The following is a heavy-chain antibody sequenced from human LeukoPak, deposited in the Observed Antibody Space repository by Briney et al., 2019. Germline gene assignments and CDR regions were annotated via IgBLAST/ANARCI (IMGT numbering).Heavy chain of an antibody. Sequence: SETLSLTCNVSGGSISSAIYYWSWIRQPAGKGLEWIGRSYSSGSTNYNPSLKSRLTMSVDTSKSQFSLNLNSVTAADTAVYYCARGDVDDFWSGYLYDAFDIWGQGTMVTVSS. D-gene: IGHD3-3*01. J-gene: IGHJ3*02. V-gene: IGHV4-61*02. CDR3: ARGDVDDFWSGYLYDAFDI. CDR2: SYSSGST. CDR1: GGSISSAIYY.